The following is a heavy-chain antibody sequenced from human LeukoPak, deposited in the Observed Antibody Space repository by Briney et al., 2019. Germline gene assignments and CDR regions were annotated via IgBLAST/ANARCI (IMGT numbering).Heavy chain of an antibody. D-gene: IGHD6-13*01. Sequence: SETLTLTCSASGGSITRYYWSWVRQPPGKGLEWIGYIYYSGSTNYNPSLKSRVTISVDTSKNQFSLKLSSVTAADTAVYYCARVIAAVGWFDTWGQGALVTVSS. CDR3: ARVIAAVGWFDT. CDR2: IYYSGST. V-gene: IGHV4-59*01. CDR1: GGSITRYY. J-gene: IGHJ5*02.